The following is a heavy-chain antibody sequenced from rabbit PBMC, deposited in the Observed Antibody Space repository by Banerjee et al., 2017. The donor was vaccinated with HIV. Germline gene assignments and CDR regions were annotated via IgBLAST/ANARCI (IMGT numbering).Heavy chain of an antibody. D-gene: IGHD8-1*01. V-gene: IGHV1S45*01. CDR3: TRLGSTYSGWLDL. J-gene: IGHJ5*01. CDR2: INAADDSKI. Sequence: QEQLEESGGDLVKPEGSLTLTCTASGFSFNDNYWICWVRQAPVTGLEWIACINAADDSKICYASWAKGRFTISKTSSTTVTLQMTSLTAADTATYFCTRLGSTYSGWLDLWGPGTLVTVS. CDR1: GFSFNDNYW.